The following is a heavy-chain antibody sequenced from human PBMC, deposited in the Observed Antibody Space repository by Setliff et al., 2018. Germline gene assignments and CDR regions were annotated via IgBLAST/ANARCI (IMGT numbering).Heavy chain of an antibody. Sequence: GGSLRLSCAASGFTFSSYEMNWVRQAPGKGLEWVANIKQDGSEKYYVDSVKGRFTISRDNAKNSLYLQMNSLRAEDTAVYYCTRDVYDFRTGEAGPWGQGARVTVSS. D-gene: IGHD3-3*01. CDR3: TRDVYDFRTGEAGP. J-gene: IGHJ5*02. CDR1: GFTFSSYE. V-gene: IGHV3-7*01. CDR2: IKQDGSEK.